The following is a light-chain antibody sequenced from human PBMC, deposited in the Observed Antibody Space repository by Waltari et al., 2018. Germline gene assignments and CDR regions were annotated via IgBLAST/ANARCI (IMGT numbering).Light chain of an antibody. CDR1: QSLLYSSNNKNY. J-gene: IGKJ2*01. V-gene: IGKV4-1*01. Sequence: DIVMTQSPDSLSVSLGERATINCKSGQSLLYSSNNKNYLAWYQQKPGQPPRLLISWASTRESGVPDRFSGSGSGTDFTLTISSLQAEDVAIYYCQQYYRIPYT. CDR2: WAS. CDR3: QQYYRIPYT.